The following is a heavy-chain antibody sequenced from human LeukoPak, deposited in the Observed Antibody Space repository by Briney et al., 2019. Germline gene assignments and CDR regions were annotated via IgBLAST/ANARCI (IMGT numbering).Heavy chain of an antibody. CDR3: AREEGIAARSPYYYYGMDV. Sequence: SQTLSLTCVISGDSVSSNSAAWNWIRQSPSRGLEWLGRTYYRSKWYSYSAVSVKSRIIINPDTSKNQFSLQLNSVTPEDTAVYYCAREEGIAARSPYYYYGMDVWGQGTTVTVSS. D-gene: IGHD6-6*01. CDR2: TYYRSKWYS. V-gene: IGHV6-1*01. CDR1: GDSVSSNSAA. J-gene: IGHJ6*02.